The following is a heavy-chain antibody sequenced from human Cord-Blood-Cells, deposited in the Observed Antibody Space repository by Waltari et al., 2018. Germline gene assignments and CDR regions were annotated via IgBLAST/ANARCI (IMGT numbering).Heavy chain of an antibody. CDR2: INHSGST. CDR3: ARTMVVTALEGYYFDY. D-gene: IGHD2-21*02. Sequence: QVQLQQWGAGLLKPSETLSLTCAVYGGSFSGYHWSWIRQPPGKGLEWIGEINHSGSTNDNPALKGRVTISVDTSKNQFSLKLSSVTAADTAVYYCARTMVVTALEGYYFDYWGQGTLVTVSS. V-gene: IGHV4-34*01. CDR1: GGSFSGYH. J-gene: IGHJ4*02.